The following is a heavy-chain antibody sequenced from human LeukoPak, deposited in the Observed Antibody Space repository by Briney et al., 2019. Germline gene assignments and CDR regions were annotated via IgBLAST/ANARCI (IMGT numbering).Heavy chain of an antibody. J-gene: IGHJ4*01. V-gene: IGHV3-7*01. D-gene: IGHD3-10*01. CDR1: GFSISDYW. CDR2: INEDGSVQ. CDR3: ASRESSMARSH. Sequence: PGGSLRLSCAASGFSISDYWMNWVRQVPGKGLEWVANINEDGSVQDYVDSVRGRFTISRDNAKNSVYLQMNSLGAEDTAVYYCASRESSMARSHWGCGTLVTVSS.